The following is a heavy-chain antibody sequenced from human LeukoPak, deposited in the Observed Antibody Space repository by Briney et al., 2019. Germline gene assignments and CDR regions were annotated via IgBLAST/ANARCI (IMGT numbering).Heavy chain of an antibody. CDR2: INDSGGNT. V-gene: IGHV3-23*01. D-gene: IGHD1-26*01. CDR1: GFTFMNYA. J-gene: IGHJ4*02. CDR3: AKGSTSSGSLVDY. Sequence: GGSLRLSCAASGFTFMNYAVTWVRQAPGKGLEWVSVINDSGGNTYYADSVKGGFTISRDNSKNTLYLQMNSLRSDDTAVYYCAKGSTSSGSLVDYWGQGTLVTVSS.